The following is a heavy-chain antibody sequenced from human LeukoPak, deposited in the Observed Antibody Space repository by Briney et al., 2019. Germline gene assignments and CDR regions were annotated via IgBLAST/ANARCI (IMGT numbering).Heavy chain of an antibody. D-gene: IGHD6-19*01. J-gene: IGHJ4*02. CDR3: AKGNGQWLVPDY. Sequence: GGTLRLSCAASGFTFRSYGMSWVRQAPGKGLEWVSAISGSGGSTYYADSVKGRFTISRDNSKNTLYLQMNSLRAEDTAVYYCAKGNGQWLVPDYWGQGTLVTVSS. CDR1: GFTFRSYG. V-gene: IGHV3-23*01. CDR2: ISGSGGST.